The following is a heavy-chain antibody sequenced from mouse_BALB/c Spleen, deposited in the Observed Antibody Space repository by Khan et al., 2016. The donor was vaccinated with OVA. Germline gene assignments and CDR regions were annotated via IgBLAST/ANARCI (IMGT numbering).Heavy chain of an antibody. CDR3: ARKNGSDYDY. J-gene: IGHJ2*01. CDR2: INPHIGET. D-gene: IGHD1-1*01. Sequence: VQLKESGPELVKPGASVKISCKASGYSFTGYFMTWVMQSHGKSLEWIGRINPHIGETFYNQKFKDKATLTVDESSRTAYMELRSLVSADSAVYYSARKNGSDYDYWGQGTTLTVSS. CDR1: GYSFTGYF. V-gene: IGHV1-20*02.